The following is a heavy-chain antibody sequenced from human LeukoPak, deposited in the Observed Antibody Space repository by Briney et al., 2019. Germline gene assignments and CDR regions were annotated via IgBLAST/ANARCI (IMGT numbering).Heavy chain of an antibody. V-gene: IGHV3-7*01. Sequence: TSETLSLTCTVSGDSISSSSYYWGWIRQPPGKGLEWVAHIKTDGSETYYLDSVKGRFTISRDNAKNSLYLQMNSLRAEDTAVYYCVRDRQWGSESEDHWGQGTLVTVSS. CDR1: GDSISSSSYY. J-gene: IGHJ4*02. D-gene: IGHD6-19*01. CDR3: VRDRQWGSESEDH. CDR2: IKTDGSET.